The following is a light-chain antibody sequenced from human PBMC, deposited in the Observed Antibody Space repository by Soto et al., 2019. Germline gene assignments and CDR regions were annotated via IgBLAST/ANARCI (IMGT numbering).Light chain of an antibody. CDR3: QQSYSTPLVT. J-gene: IGKJ3*01. CDR2: AAS. Sequence: DIQMTQSPSSLSASVGDRVTITCRASQSISSYLNWYQQKPGKAPKILIYAASSLQSGVPSRFSGSGSETDFTLTISILQPEDFATYYCQQSYSTPLVTFGPGTKVDIK. CDR1: QSISSY. V-gene: IGKV1-39*01.